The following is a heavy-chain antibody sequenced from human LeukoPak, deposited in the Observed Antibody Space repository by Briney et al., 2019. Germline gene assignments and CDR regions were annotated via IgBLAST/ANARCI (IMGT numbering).Heavy chain of an antibody. CDR3: ARGTSGTTDYYYYMDV. J-gene: IGHJ6*03. D-gene: IGHD1-1*01. Sequence: GGSLSLSCAASGFTVSRNYMNGVRQAPGKGLAWVSIIYSGGRTYYADSVKDRFTIYRDNSKNILYLQMNSLRAEDTAVYYCARGTSGTTDYYYYMDVWGKGITVTISS. CDR2: IYSGGRT. CDR1: GFTVSRNY. V-gene: IGHV3-53*01.